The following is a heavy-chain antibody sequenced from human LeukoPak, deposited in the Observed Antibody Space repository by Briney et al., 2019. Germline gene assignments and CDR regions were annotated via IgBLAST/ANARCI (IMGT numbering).Heavy chain of an antibody. CDR3: AKTLTYCSSTSCPLDY. CDR2: ISSSSSYI. J-gene: IGHJ4*02. Sequence: PGGSLRLSCAASGFTFSSYSMNWVRQAPGKGLEWVSSISSSSSYIYYADSVKGRFTISRDNSKNTLYLQMNSLRAEDTAVYYCAKTLTYCSSTSCPLDYWGQGTLVTVSS. D-gene: IGHD2-2*01. V-gene: IGHV3-21*01. CDR1: GFTFSSYS.